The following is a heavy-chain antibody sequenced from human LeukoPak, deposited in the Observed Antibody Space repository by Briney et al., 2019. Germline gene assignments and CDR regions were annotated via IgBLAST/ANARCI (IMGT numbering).Heavy chain of an antibody. Sequence: GGSLRLSCAASGFTFSSYGMSWDRQAPGKGLEWVSAISGSGGSTYYADSVKGRFTISRDNSKNTLYLQMNSLRAEDTAVYYCAKDGYSSGWAAEYFQHWGQGTLVTVSS. CDR2: ISGSGGST. D-gene: IGHD6-19*01. J-gene: IGHJ1*01. CDR1: GFTFSSYG. V-gene: IGHV3-23*01. CDR3: AKDGYSSGWAAEYFQH.